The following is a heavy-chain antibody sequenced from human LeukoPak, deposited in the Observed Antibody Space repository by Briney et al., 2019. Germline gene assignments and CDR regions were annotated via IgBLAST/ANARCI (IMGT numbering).Heavy chain of an antibody. CDR3: ARVAGYCSSTSCYYDY. Sequence: GASVKVSCKASGYTFTGYYMHWVRQAPGQGLEWMGWINPNSGGTNYAQKFQGRVTMTRDTSISTAYMELSRLRSDDTAVYYCARVAGYCSSTSCYYDYWGQGTLVTVSS. CDR2: INPNSGGT. J-gene: IGHJ4*02. V-gene: IGHV1-2*02. CDR1: GYTFTGYY. D-gene: IGHD2-2*01.